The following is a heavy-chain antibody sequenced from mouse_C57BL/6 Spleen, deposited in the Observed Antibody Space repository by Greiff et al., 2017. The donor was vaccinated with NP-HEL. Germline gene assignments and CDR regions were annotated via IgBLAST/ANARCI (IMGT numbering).Heavy chain of an antibody. V-gene: IGHV1-64*01. CDR2: IHPNSGST. CDR1: GYTFTSYW. D-gene: IGHD2-4*01. CDR3: ARRYDYDESYFDY. J-gene: IGHJ2*01. Sequence: QVQLKQPGAELVKPGASVKLSCKASGYTFTSYWMHWVKQRPGQGLEWIGMIHPNSGSTNYNEKFKSKATLTVDKSSSTAYMQLSSLTSEDSAVDYCARRYDYDESYFDYWGQGTTLTVSS.